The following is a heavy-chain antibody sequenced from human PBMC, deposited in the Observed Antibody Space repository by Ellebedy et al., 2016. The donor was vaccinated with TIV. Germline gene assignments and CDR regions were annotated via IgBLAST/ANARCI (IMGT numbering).Heavy chain of an antibody. CDR3: ARRGGGLRPYYFDY. J-gene: IGHJ4*02. Sequence: SETLSLXXTVYGGSFSGYYWSWIRQPPGKGLEWIGEINHSGSTNYNPSLKSRVTISVDTSKNQFSLKLRSVTAADTAGYYCARRGGGLRPYYFDYWGQGTLVTVSS. V-gene: IGHV4-34*01. D-gene: IGHD4-17*01. CDR2: INHSGST. CDR1: GGSFSGYY.